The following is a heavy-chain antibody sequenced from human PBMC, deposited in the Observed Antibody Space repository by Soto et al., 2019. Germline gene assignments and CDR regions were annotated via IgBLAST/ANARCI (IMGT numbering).Heavy chain of an antibody. CDR2: IHSSWSI. V-gene: IGHV4-30-4*02. CDR1: VGSISSDYYY. CDR3: ARNGEYCSGRTCPPGY. Sequence: NPSETLSFTCTVSVGSISSDYYYLSWILHAPGRGLEWIGYIHSSWSIYYNPYLKSRATMSIDTARNQFSLKLSSVTAEDTAVYYCARNGEYCSGRTCPPGYWGQGIMVTVSS. J-gene: IGHJ4*02. D-gene: IGHD2-15*01.